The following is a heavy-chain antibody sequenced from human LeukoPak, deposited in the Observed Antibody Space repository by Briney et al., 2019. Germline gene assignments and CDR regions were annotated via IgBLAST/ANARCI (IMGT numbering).Heavy chain of an antibody. CDR1: GGSISSYY. CDR3: ARNDYGDYPDAFDI. J-gene: IGHJ3*02. Sequence: SETLSLTCTVSGGSISSYYWSWIRQPPGKGLEWIGYIYYSGSTNYNPSLKSRVTISVDTSKNQFSLKLSSVTAADTAVYYCARNDYGDYPDAFDIWGQGTMVTVSS. D-gene: IGHD4-17*01. V-gene: IGHV4-59*08. CDR2: IYYSGST.